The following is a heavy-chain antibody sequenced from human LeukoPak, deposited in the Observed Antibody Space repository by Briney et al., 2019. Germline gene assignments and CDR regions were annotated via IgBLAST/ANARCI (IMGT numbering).Heavy chain of an antibody. J-gene: IGHJ3*02. V-gene: IGHV4-39*07. CDR1: GFTFSSYA. D-gene: IGHD6-6*01. CDR2: IYYSGST. Sequence: SGGSLRLSCAASGFTFSSYAMSWVRQAPGKGLEWIGSIYYSGSTYYNPSLKSRVTISVDTSKNQFSLKLSSVTAADTAVYYCARGRSGYSSSSDAFDIWGQGTMVTVSS. CDR3: ARGRSGYSSSSDAFDI.